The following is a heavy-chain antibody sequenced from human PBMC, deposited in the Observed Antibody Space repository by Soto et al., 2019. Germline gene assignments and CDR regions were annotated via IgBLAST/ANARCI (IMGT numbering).Heavy chain of an antibody. D-gene: IGHD3-10*01. V-gene: IGHV3-74*01. CDR2: INGDGSFT. J-gene: IGHJ4*02. CDR3: AKKVNSGPGSQYFDY. CDR1: GFTFSNYW. Sequence: PGGSLRLSCGASGFTFSNYWMHWVRQAPGEGLVWVSRINGDGSFTRFADSVKGRFTISRDNSKNMLFLQMNSLRAEDTAIYYCAKKVNSGPGSQYFDYWGQGTLVTVSS.